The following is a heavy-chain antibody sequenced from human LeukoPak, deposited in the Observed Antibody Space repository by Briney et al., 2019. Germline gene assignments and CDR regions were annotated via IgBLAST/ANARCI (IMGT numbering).Heavy chain of an antibody. J-gene: IGHJ4*02. Sequence: ASVKVSCKASRYSFTANFMHWVRQAPGQGLEWMGWIIPNNGETNYGQKFQGRVTMTRDTSISTAYIELRRLRSDDTAVYYCARGVGGWGTAMASDYWGQGTLVTVSS. CDR1: RYSFTANF. CDR3: ARGVGGWGTAMASDY. V-gene: IGHV1-2*02. CDR2: IIPNNGET. D-gene: IGHD5-18*01.